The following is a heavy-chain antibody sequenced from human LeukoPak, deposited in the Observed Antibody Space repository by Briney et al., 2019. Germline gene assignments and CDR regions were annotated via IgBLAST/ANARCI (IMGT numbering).Heavy chain of an antibody. CDR1: GYSISSGYY. CDR3: ARIGFYYDSTGYSHDAFDI. J-gene: IGHJ3*02. Sequence: SETLSPTCAVAGYSISSGYYWGWIRQPPGKGLEWIGSIYHSGSTYYTPSLRSRATISVDTSKNQFSLKLSSVTAADTAVYYCARIGFYYDSTGYSHDAFDIWGQGTMVTVSS. D-gene: IGHD3-22*01. V-gene: IGHV4-38-2*01. CDR2: IYHSGST.